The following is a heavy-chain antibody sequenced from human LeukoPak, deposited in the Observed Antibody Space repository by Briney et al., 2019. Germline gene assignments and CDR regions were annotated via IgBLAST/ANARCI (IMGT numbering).Heavy chain of an antibody. CDR3: ATERERRITD. J-gene: IGHJ4*02. V-gene: IGHV4-38-2*02. Sequence: PSETLSLTCDVSGFSISLGYYWVWIRQPAGQCLEWIGSIHPSGTTFYNSSLNSRITMTIDAPKNQFSLRLSLVTAVDTAVYFCATERERRITDWGQGTLVTVSS. CDR1: GFSISLGYY. D-gene: IGHD1-1*01. CDR2: IHPSGTT.